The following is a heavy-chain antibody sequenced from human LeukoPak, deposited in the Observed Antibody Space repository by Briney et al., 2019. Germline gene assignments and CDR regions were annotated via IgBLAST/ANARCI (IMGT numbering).Heavy chain of an antibody. Sequence: SLRLSCAASGFTFSSFWMSWVRQAPGKGLEGVANIKKDGSQKYYVDSVEGRFTISRDNAKNSLYLQMDSLRVDDTAVYYCTRVFGGYDVSDYCRQGTLVTVSS. J-gene: IGHJ4*02. CDR1: GFTFSSFW. D-gene: IGHD3-3*01. V-gene: IGHV3-7*03. CDR2: IKKDGSQK. CDR3: TRVFGGYDVSDY.